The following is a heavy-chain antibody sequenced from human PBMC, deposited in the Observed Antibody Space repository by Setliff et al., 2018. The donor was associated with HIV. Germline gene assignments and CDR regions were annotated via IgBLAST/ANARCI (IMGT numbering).Heavy chain of an antibody. D-gene: IGHD2-21*02. Sequence: PSETLSLTCSVSNGSISSGGYFWSWIRQHPGKGLEWIGYIYYNGNTYYNPSLKSRAAISLDTSENHFSLKLTSVTAADTAIYFFARGGRKDLTDNWGQGTLVTVSS. J-gene: IGHJ1*01. V-gene: IGHV4-31*03. CDR2: IYYNGNT. CDR3: ARGGRKDLTDN. CDR1: NGSISSGGYF.